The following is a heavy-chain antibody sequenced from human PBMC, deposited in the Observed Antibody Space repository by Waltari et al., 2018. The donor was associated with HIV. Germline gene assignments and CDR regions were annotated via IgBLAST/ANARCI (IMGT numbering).Heavy chain of an antibody. D-gene: IGHD1-26*01. CDR1: GGSFSGYY. CDR2: INHSGST. CDR3: VRAAAGRYYGMDV. Sequence: QVQLQQWGAGLLKPSETLSPTRAVYGGSFSGYYWSWTRQPPGKGLEWIGEINHSGSTNYNPSLKSRVTISVDTSKNQFSLKLSSVTAADTAVYYCVRAAAGRYYGMDVWGQGTTVTVSS. V-gene: IGHV4-34*01. J-gene: IGHJ6*02.